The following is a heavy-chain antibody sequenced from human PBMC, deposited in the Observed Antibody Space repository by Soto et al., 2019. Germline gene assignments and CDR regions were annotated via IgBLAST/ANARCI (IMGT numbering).Heavy chain of an antibody. D-gene: IGHD5-18*01. Sequence: PGGSLRLSCSASGFTFSSYAMHWVRQAPGKGLEYVSGISSSGGSTHYADSVKGRFTISRDNPKNTLYLQMNSLRAEDTAVYYCARGSGYSYGYYFDYWGQGTLVTVSS. CDR1: GFTFSSYA. J-gene: IGHJ4*02. V-gene: IGHV3-64*04. CDR3: ARGSGYSYGYYFDY. CDR2: ISSSGGST.